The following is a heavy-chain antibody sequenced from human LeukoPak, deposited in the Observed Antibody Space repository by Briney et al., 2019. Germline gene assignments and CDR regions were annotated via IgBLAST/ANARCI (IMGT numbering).Heavy chain of an antibody. Sequence: SETLSLTCAVYGGSFSGYYWSWIRQPPGKGPEWIGEINHSRSTNYNPSLKSRVTISVDTSKNQFSLKLSSVTAADTAVYYCASFQIAVAAFDYWGQGTLVTVSS. CDR3: ASFQIAVAAFDY. D-gene: IGHD6-19*01. CDR2: INHSRST. V-gene: IGHV4-34*01. J-gene: IGHJ4*02. CDR1: GGSFSGYY.